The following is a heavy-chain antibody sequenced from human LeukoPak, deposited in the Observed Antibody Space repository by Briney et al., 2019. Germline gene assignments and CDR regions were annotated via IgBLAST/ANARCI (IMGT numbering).Heavy chain of an antibody. J-gene: IGHJ6*03. V-gene: IGHV3-30*02. CDR1: GFTFSSYG. D-gene: IGHD6-13*01. CDR3: AKDEGQRLVPHFMDV. CDR2: IWYDGSNK. Sequence: GGSLRLSCAASGFTFSSYGMHWVRQAPGKGLEWVAVIWYDGSNKYYADSVKGRFTISRDNSKNTLYLQMNSLRAEDTAVYYCAKDEGQRLVPHFMDVWGKGTTVTVSS.